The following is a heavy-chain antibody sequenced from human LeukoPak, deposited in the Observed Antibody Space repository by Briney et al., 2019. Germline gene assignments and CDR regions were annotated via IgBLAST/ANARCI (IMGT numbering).Heavy chain of an antibody. J-gene: IGHJ5*02. CDR1: GYSISSGYY. D-gene: IGHD1-26*01. V-gene: IGHV4-38-2*02. CDR2: IYHSGST. Sequence: SETLSLTCTVSGYSISSGYYWGWIRQPPGKGLEWIGGIYHSGSTYFNPSLKSRVTISVDTSKNQFSLKLSSVTAADTAVYYCARHHPELLIRYNWFDPWGQGTLVTVSS. CDR3: ARHHPELLIRYNWFDP.